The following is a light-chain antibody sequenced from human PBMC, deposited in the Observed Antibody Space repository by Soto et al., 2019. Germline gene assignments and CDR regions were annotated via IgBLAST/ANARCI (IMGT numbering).Light chain of an antibody. Sequence: EIVLTQSPGTLSLSPGERATLSCRASQSVRSSHLAWHQQMPGQAPRLLIYGASSRATGIPDRFSGSGSGTDFTLTISRLEPEDFAVYYCQQYSSSPFTFGGGTKVEIK. CDR1: QSVRSSH. CDR3: QQYSSSPFT. V-gene: IGKV3-20*01. J-gene: IGKJ4*01. CDR2: GAS.